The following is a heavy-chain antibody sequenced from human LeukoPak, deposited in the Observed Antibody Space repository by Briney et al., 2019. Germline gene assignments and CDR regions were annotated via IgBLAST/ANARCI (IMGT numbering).Heavy chain of an antibody. Sequence: SETLSLTCTVSGYSISSGYYWGWIRQPPGKGLEWIGSIYHSGSTYYNPSLKSRVTISVDPSKNQFSLKLSSVTAADTAVYYCARKRGRVGATDYWGQGTLVTVSS. CDR1: GYSISSGYY. V-gene: IGHV4-38-2*02. D-gene: IGHD1-26*01. CDR3: ARKRGRVGATDY. CDR2: IYHSGST. J-gene: IGHJ4*02.